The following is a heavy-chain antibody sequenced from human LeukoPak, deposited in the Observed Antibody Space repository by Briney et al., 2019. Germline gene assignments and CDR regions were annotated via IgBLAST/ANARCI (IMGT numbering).Heavy chain of an antibody. CDR1: GFTFSNYG. J-gene: IGHJ4*02. Sequence: GGSLRLSCAASGFTFSNYGMHWVRQAPGKGLEWGSVILYDGGKKYYADSVKGRFTISRDNTTSTLYLHMSSVRTKNTAVYYCARGRGYDSGTYNYAFSDYWGQGTLVTVSS. CDR2: ILYDGGKK. V-gene: IGHV3-33*01. CDR3: ARGRGYDSGTYNYAFSDY. D-gene: IGHD3-22*01.